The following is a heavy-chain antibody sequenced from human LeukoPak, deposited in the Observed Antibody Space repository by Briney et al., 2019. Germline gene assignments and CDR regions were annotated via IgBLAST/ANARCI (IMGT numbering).Heavy chain of an antibody. CDR1: GFIFDDYA. J-gene: IGHJ5*02. CDR2: ISWNSGSI. V-gene: IGHV3-9*01. CDR3: AKASGSPYDILTGYYPMGDWFDP. Sequence: PGRSLRLSCAASGFIFDDYAMHWVRQAPGKGLEWVSGISWNSGSIGYADSVKGRFTISRDNAKNSLYLQMNSLRAEDTALYYCAKASGSPYDILTGYYPMGDWFDPWGQGTLVTVSS. D-gene: IGHD3-9*01.